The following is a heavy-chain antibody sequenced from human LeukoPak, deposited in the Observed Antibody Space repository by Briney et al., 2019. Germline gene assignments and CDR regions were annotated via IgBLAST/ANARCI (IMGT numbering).Heavy chain of an antibody. CDR1: GFTFSSYA. CDR2: ISGSGGST. CDR3: AKVYKSSSSWSYFDY. V-gene: IGHV3-23*01. Sequence: GGSLRLSCAASGFTFSSYAMNWVRQAPGKGLESVTAISGSGGSTYYADSVKGRFTISRDNSKNTLYLQMNSLRAEDTAVYYCAKVYKSSSSWSYFDYWGQGTPVTVSS. D-gene: IGHD6-13*01. J-gene: IGHJ4*02.